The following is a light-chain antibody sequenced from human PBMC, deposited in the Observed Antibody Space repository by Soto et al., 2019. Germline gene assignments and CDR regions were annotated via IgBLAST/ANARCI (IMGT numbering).Light chain of an antibody. Sequence: QSALTQPASVSGSPGQSIAISCTGTSSDVGGYNYVSWYQQHPGKAPKLRIYEVSNRPSGVSNRFSGSKSGNTASLTISGLQAEDEADYYCNSYTSSSTWVFGGGTKVTVL. V-gene: IGLV2-14*01. CDR3: NSYTSSSTWV. CDR1: SSDVGGYNY. J-gene: IGLJ3*02. CDR2: EVS.